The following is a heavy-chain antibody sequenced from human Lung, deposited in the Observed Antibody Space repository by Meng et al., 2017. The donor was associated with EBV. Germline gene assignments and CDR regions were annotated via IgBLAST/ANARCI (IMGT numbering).Heavy chain of an antibody. D-gene: IGHD2/OR15-2a*01. V-gene: IGHV2-5*02. J-gene: IGHJ5*01. CDR1: GFSIGTTGVA. CDR3: AHSFTTSGNWFDY. CDR2: IYWDGEK. Sequence: QIPLKESGPTLMRPTQTLTLTCTLSGFSIGTTGVAVGWIRQPPGQALEWLALIYWDGEKHYSPSLKSRLTITKDTSKNQVILTMTKVYPVDTATYYCAHSFTTSGNWFDYWGQGALVTVSS.